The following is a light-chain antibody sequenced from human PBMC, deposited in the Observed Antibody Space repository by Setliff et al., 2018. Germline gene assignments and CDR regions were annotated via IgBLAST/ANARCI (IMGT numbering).Light chain of an antibody. CDR3: SSYTTSSTGV. CDR1: SYDIGNFNY. Sequence: QSVLTQPASVSGSPGQSITISCTGTSYDIGNFNYVSWYQHHPGSAPKLILYDVSSRPSGVSNRLSGSKSGNTVSLTISGLQAEDEADYYCSSYTTSSTGVFGTGTKVTVL. J-gene: IGLJ1*01. CDR2: DVS. V-gene: IGLV2-14*01.